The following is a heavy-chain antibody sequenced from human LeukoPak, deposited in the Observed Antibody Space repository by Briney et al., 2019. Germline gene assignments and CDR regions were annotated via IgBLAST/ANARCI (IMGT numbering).Heavy chain of an antibody. CDR2: IWHDGSGK. CDR1: GFTFSNYG. D-gene: IGHD2/OR15-2a*01. Sequence: GGSLRLSCAASGFTFSNYGMHWVRQAPGKGLEWVAIIWHDGSGKYYADSVKGRFTISRDNSKNTLYLQMDSLRAEDTAVYLCTRQSENHSLDYWGQGTLVTVSS. J-gene: IGHJ4*02. CDR3: TRQSENHSLDY. V-gene: IGHV3-33*01.